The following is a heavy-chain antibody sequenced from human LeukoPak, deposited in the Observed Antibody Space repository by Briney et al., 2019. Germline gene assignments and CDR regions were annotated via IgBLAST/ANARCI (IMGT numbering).Heavy chain of an antibody. CDR1: GFTFSSYS. J-gene: IGHJ4*02. D-gene: IGHD3-22*01. Sequence: PGGSLRLSCAASGFTFSSYSMNWVRQAPGKGLEWVSSISSSSSYIYYADSVKGRFTISRDNAKNSLYLQMNSLRAEDTAVYYCARALYYYDSSGYYAAYWGQGTLVTVSS. CDR3: ARALYYYDSSGYYAAY. V-gene: IGHV3-21*01. CDR2: ISSSSSYI.